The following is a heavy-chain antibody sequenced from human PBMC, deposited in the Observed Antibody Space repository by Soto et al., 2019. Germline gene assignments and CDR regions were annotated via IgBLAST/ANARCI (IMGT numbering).Heavy chain of an antibody. Sequence: GGSLRLSCAASGFTFSSYGMHWVRQAPGKGLEWVAVIWYDGSNKYYADSVKGRFTISRDNSKNTLYLQMNSLRAEDTAVYYCARDSRVVGSGSYYLSPNFDYWGQGTLVTVSS. CDR1: GFTFSSYG. J-gene: IGHJ4*02. CDR3: ARDSRVVGSGSYYLSPNFDY. CDR2: IWYDGSNK. V-gene: IGHV3-33*01. D-gene: IGHD3-10*01.